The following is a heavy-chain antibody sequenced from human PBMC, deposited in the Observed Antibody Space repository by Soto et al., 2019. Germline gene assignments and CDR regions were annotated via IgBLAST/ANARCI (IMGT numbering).Heavy chain of an antibody. Sequence: SVKVSCKASGGTFSSYTISWVRQAPGQGLEWMGRIIPILGIANYAQKFQGRVTITADKSTSTAYMELSSLRSEDTAVYYCASTSDGSGSYYNSKFNYWGQGTLVTVSS. CDR2: IIPILGIA. J-gene: IGHJ4*02. CDR3: ASTSDGSGSYYNSKFNY. D-gene: IGHD3-10*01. CDR1: GGTFSSYT. V-gene: IGHV1-69*02.